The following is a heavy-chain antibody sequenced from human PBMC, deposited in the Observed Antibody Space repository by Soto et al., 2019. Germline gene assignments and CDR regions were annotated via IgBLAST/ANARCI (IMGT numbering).Heavy chain of an antibody. CDR2: IKQDGSEK. V-gene: IGHV3-7*01. Sequence: GGSLRLSCAASGFTVSSYWMSWVRQAPGKGLEWVANIKQDGSEKYYVDSVKGRFTISRDNAKNSLYLQMNSLRAEDTAVYYCAREGEGLWLVRDYYGMDVWGQGTTVTVSS. CDR1: GFTVSSYW. J-gene: IGHJ6*02. D-gene: IGHD6-19*01. CDR3: AREGEGLWLVRDYYGMDV.